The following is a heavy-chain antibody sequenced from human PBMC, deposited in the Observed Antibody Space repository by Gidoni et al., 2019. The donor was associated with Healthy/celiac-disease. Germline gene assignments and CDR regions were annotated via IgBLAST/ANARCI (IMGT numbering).Heavy chain of an antibody. CDR1: GGSISSYY. J-gene: IGHJ4*02. Sequence: QVQLQESGPGLVKPSETLSLTCTVSGGSISSYYWSWIRQPPGKGLEWIGYIYYSGSTNYNPSRKSRVPISVDTSNTQFALKWGSVTAGATAGDYCARGWGGVAVAGYFDYWGQGTLVTVSS. V-gene: IGHV4-59*01. D-gene: IGHD6-19*01. CDR2: IYYSGST. CDR3: ARGWGGVAVAGYFDY.